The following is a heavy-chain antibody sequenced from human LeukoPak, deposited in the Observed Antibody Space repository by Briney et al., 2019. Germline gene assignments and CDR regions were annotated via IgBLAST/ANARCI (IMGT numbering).Heavy chain of an antibody. D-gene: IGHD3-22*01. CDR2: ISGSGGST. J-gene: IGHJ3*02. V-gene: IGHV3-23*01. Sequence: GGSLRLSCAASGFTFSSYAMSWVRQAPGKGLEWVSAISGSGGSTYYADSVKGWFTISRDNSKNTLYLQMNSLRAEDTAVYYCAKDQMRYYYDSSGIGVEAFDIWGQGTMVTVSS. CDR1: GFTFSSYA. CDR3: AKDQMRYYYDSSGIGVEAFDI.